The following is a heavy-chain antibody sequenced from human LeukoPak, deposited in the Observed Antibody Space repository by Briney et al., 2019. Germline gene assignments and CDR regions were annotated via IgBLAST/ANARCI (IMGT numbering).Heavy chain of an antibody. CDR1: GGSISSYY. J-gene: IGHJ4*02. CDR3: ARDIGSGGNLDYFDY. CDR2: IYYSGST. D-gene: IGHD4-23*01. Sequence: SETLSLTCTVSGGSISSYYWSWIRQPPGKGLEWIGYIYYSGSTNYNPSLKSRVTISVDTSKNRFSLKLSSVTAADTAVYYCARDIGSGGNLDYFDYWGQGTLVTVSS. V-gene: IGHV4-59*01.